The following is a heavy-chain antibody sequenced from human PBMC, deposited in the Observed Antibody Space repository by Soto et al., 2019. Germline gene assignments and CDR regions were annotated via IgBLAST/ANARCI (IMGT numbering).Heavy chain of an antibody. D-gene: IGHD6-19*01. V-gene: IGHV3-33*01. CDR3: AREGRGASSGWIDY. Sequence: QVQLVESGGGVVQPGRSLRLSCAASGFTFSSYGMHWVRQAPGKGLEWVAVIWYDGSNKYYADSVKGRFTISRDNSKNTLYLQMNSLRAEDTAVYYCAREGRGASSGWIDYWGQGTLVTVSS. CDR2: IWYDGSNK. CDR1: GFTFSSYG. J-gene: IGHJ4*02.